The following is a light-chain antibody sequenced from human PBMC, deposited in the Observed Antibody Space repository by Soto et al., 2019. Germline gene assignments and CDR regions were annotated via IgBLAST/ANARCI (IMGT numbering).Light chain of an antibody. Sequence: EIVLTQSPGTLSLSPGERATLSCRASQSVDSGYLAWYQQKPGQAPRLLIYGASSRATGIPDRFGGSGSGTDFTLTISRLEPEDFAVYYCQQYGSSPYTFGQGTKVEIK. CDR3: QQYGSSPYT. CDR2: GAS. J-gene: IGKJ2*01. CDR1: QSVDSGY. V-gene: IGKV3-20*01.